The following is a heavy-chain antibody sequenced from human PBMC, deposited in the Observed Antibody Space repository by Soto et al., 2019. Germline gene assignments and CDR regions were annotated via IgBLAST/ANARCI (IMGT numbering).Heavy chain of an antibody. J-gene: IGHJ4*02. CDR1: GFTFSSYV. V-gene: IGHV3-33*01. CDR2: VWHDGSDK. D-gene: IGHD3-10*01. Sequence: QVQLVESGGGVVQPGRSLRLSCAASGFTFSSYVMHWVRQAPGKGLEWVALVWHDGSDKYYGDSVKGRLTISRDNSKNTVYLQMNSLRAEDTAVYYCARDREGPFDSWGQGSLVTVSS. CDR3: ARDREGPFDS.